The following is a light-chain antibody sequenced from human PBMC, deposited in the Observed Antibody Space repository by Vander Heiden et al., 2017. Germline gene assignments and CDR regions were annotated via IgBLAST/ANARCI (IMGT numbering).Light chain of an antibody. CDR1: QSLLHSSGYNY. V-gene: IGKV2-28*01. Sequence: DIVMTQSPLSLPVTPGEPVSIACRSSQSLLHSSGYNYMEWYLQRPGQSPQLLIYLGSNRASGVPDRFSCSGSGTDFTLKISRVEAEDVGVYYCMQVLQTPHTFGGGTKVEIK. CDR2: LGS. J-gene: IGKJ4*01. CDR3: MQVLQTPHT.